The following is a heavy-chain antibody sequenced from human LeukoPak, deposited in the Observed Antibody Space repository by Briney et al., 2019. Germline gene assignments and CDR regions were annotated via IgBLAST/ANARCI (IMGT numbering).Heavy chain of an antibody. CDR3: ARDLDPPEGVAKFDY. Sequence: PGGSLRLSCAASGFTVSSNYMSWVRQAPGKGLEWVSVIYSGGSTYYADSVKGRFTISRDNSKNTLYLQMNSLRAEDTAVYYCARDLDPPEGVAKFDYWGQGTLVTVSS. CDR2: IYSGGST. D-gene: IGHD3/OR15-3a*01. CDR1: GFTVSSNY. J-gene: IGHJ4*02. V-gene: IGHV3-53*01.